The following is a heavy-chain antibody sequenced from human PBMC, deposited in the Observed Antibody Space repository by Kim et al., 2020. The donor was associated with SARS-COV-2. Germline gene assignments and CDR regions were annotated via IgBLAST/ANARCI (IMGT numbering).Heavy chain of an antibody. V-gene: IGHV3-15*01. J-gene: IGHJ5*02. Sequence: AAPVKGRVTISRDDSKNTLYLQMNSLKTEDTAVYYCTTDTRWGRYYYAPWGQGTLVTVSS. D-gene: IGHD3-10*01. CDR3: TTDTRWGRYYYAP.